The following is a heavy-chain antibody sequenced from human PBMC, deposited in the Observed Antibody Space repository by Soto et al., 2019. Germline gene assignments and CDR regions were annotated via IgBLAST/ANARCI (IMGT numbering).Heavy chain of an antibody. V-gene: IGHV3-23*01. D-gene: IGHD3-3*01. Sequence: PGGSLRLSCAASGFTFSSYAMSWVRQAPGKGLEWVSAISGSGGSTYYADSVKGRFTISRDNSKNTLYLQMNSLRAEDTAVYYCAKDHYDFWSGYPPQLGYWGQGTLVTVSS. CDR1: GFTFSSYA. CDR2: ISGSGGST. J-gene: IGHJ4*02. CDR3: AKDHYDFWSGYPPQLGY.